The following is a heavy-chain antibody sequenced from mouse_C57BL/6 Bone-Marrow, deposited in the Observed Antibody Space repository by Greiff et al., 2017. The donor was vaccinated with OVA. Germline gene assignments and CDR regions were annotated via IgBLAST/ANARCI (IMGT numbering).Heavy chain of an antibody. J-gene: IGHJ3*01. CDR3: ARDDDAWFAY. CDR1: GYAFTNYL. V-gene: IGHV1-54*01. Sequence: VQLQESGAELVRPGTSVKVSCKASGYAFTNYLIEWVKQRPGQGLEWIGVINPGSGGTNYNEKFKGKATLTADKSSSTAYMQLSSLTSEDSAVYFCARDDDAWFAYWGQGTLVTVSA. CDR2: INPGSGGT. D-gene: IGHD2-12*01.